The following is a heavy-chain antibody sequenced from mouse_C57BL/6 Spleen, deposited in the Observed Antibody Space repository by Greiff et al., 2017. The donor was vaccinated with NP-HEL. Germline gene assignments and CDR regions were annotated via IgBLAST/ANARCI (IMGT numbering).Heavy chain of an antibody. CDR2: ISYSGST. D-gene: IGHD2-3*01. V-gene: IGHV3-1*01. CDR3: ARDKGGYYVDWYFDV. CDR1: GYSITSGYD. Sequence: DVKLQESGPGMVKPSQSLSLTCTVTGYSITSGYDWHWIRHFPGNKLEWMGYISYSGSTNYNPSLKSRISITHDTSKNHFFLKLNSVTTEDTATYYCARDKGGYYVDWYFDVWGTGTTVTVSS. J-gene: IGHJ1*03.